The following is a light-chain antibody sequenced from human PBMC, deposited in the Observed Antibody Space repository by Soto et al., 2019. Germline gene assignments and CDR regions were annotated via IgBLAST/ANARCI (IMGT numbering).Light chain of an antibody. V-gene: IGKV4-1*01. CDR1: QSVLSSSRNKNY. CDR3: QQYYSTPRT. Sequence: DIVMTQSPDSPAVSLGERATINCKSSQSVLSSSRNKNYLAWYQQKPGQPPKLLIYWASTRESGVPGRFSGSGSGKDFTPTISSLQAEDVAVYYCQQYYSTPRTFGQGTKVEIX. J-gene: IGKJ1*01. CDR2: WAS.